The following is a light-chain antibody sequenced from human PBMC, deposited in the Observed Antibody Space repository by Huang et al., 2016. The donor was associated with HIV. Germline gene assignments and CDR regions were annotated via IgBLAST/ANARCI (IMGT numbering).Light chain of an antibody. Sequence: EIVLTQSPATLSLSPGERATLSCRASQSVSKYLAWYQQKPGEAPRLLIYDASTRATGSPARFSGSGSGTDFTLTINSLEPEDSAVYYCQQRSNWPPLTFGGGTKVEI. J-gene: IGKJ4*01. CDR2: DAS. CDR1: QSVSKY. CDR3: QQRSNWPPLT. V-gene: IGKV3-11*01.